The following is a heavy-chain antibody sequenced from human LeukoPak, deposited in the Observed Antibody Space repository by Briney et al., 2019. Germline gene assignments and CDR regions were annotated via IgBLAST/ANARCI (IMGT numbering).Heavy chain of an antibody. Sequence: ASVKVSCKASGGTFSSYAISWVRQAPGQGLEWMGRIIPILGIANYAQKFQGRVTITADKSTSTAYMELSSLRSEDTAVYYCARGDDFWSGYYERGLGYYYYYMDVWGKGTTVTVSS. CDR2: IIPILGIA. CDR1: GGTFSSYA. CDR3: ARGDDFWSGYYERGLGYYYYYMDV. J-gene: IGHJ6*03. V-gene: IGHV1-69*04. D-gene: IGHD3-3*01.